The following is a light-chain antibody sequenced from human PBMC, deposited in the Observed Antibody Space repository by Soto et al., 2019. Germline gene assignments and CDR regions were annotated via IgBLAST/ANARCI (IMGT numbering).Light chain of an antibody. J-gene: IGLJ3*02. CDR2: EDT. CDR1: SNTVETYTL. CDR3: SSYAAGSPSVL. Sequence: QSALTQPASVAGSPGQSITISCTGISNTVETYTLVSWYQQYPGEAPNLIIYEDTKRPSGVSDRFSCFKSGNTASLTISGLQRDDESDYYCSSYAAGSPSVLFGGGTKLTVL. V-gene: IGLV2-23*01.